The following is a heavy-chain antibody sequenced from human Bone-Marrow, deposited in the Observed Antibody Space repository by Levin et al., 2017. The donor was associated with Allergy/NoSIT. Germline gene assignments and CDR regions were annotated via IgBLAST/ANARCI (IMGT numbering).Heavy chain of an antibody. Sequence: ASVKVSCKASGYTFTGYYMHWVRQAPGQGLEWMGWINPNSGGTNYAQKFQGRVTMTRDTSISTAYMELSRLRSDDTAVYYCARDRGYCSSTSCYTLEYYYYYYGMDVWGQGTTVTVSS. J-gene: IGHJ6*02. CDR1: GYTFTGYY. CDR3: ARDRGYCSSTSCYTLEYYYYYYGMDV. V-gene: IGHV1-2*02. CDR2: INPNSGGT. D-gene: IGHD2-2*02.